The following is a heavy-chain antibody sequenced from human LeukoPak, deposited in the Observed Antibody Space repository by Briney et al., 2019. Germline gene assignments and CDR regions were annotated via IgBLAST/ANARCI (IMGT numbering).Heavy chain of an antibody. CDR3: ATVSDYGDYSFDY. CDR1: RYTLTELS. Sequence: ASVKVSCKVSRYTLTELSMHWVRQAPGKGLEWMGGFDPEDGETIYAQKFQGRVTMTEDTSTDTAYMELSSLRSEDTAVYYCATVSDYGDYSFDYWGQGTLVTVSS. CDR2: FDPEDGET. V-gene: IGHV1-24*01. J-gene: IGHJ4*02. D-gene: IGHD4-17*01.